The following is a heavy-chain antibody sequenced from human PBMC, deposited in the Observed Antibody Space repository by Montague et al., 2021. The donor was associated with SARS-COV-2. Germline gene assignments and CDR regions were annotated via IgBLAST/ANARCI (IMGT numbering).Heavy chain of an antibody. D-gene: IGHD4-17*01. CDR3: ARGRTVTTFYYYYYGMDV. CDR1: GGSLSGYY. V-gene: IGHV4-34*01. Sequence: SETLSLTCAVYGGSLSGYYWSWIRQPPGKGLEWIGEINHSGSTNYNPSLKSRVTISVDTSKNQFSLKLSSVTAADTAVYYCARGRTVTTFYYYYYGMDVWGQGTAVTVFS. J-gene: IGHJ6*02. CDR2: INHSGST.